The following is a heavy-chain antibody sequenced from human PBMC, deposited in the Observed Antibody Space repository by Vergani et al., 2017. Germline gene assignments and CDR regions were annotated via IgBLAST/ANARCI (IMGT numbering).Heavy chain of an antibody. CDR3: ARGSGYGYGQYYFDY. D-gene: IGHD5-12*01. Sequence: QVQLVESGGGVVQPGRSLRLSCAASGFTFSSYAMHWVRQAPGKGLELVAVISYDGSNKYYADSVKGRFTISRDNSKNTLYLQMNSLRAEDTAVYYCARGSGYGYGQYYFDYWGQGTLVTVSS. CDR2: ISYDGSNK. CDR1: GFTFSSYA. J-gene: IGHJ4*02. V-gene: IGHV3-30-3*01.